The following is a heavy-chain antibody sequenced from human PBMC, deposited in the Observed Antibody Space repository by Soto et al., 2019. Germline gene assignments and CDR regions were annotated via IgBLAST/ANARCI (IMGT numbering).Heavy chain of an antibody. CDR1: GFTFSSYA. Sequence: QVQLVESGGGVVQPGRSLRLSCAASGFTFSSYAMHWVRQAAGKGLEWVAVISYDGSNKYYADSVKGRFTISRDNSKNTLYLQMNSLRAEDTAVYYCARDHLWFGDHHGMDVWGQGTMVTVSS. D-gene: IGHD3-10*01. V-gene: IGHV3-30-3*01. CDR3: ARDHLWFGDHHGMDV. CDR2: ISYDGSNK. J-gene: IGHJ6*02.